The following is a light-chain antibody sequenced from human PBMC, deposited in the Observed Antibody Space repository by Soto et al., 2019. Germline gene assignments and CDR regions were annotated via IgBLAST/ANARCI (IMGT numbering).Light chain of an antibody. CDR3: QQYSTYTPRT. J-gene: IGKJ1*01. CDR1: QTIGSW. CDR2: KAS. Sequence: DIQMTQSPSSLSPSVLERFTITCRASQTIGSWLAWYQQKPGKAPKILIYKASSLESGVPSRFSGSGSGTEFTLTISSLQPDDFATYYCQQYSTYTPRTFGQGTKVDI. V-gene: IGKV1-5*03.